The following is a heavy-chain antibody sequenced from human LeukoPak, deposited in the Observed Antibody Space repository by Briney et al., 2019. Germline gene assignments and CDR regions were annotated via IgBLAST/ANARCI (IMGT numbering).Heavy chain of an antibody. D-gene: IGHD6-19*01. J-gene: IGHJ4*02. CDR2: IYYSVST. V-gene: IGHV4-39*01. CDR1: RGSISSSSYY. CDR3: ARLGAPLLIAVASSIDY. Sequence: SETLSLTSTVSRGSISSSSYYSGWIRHPPGKGLEWIGSIYYSVSTYYNPSLKSRVTISVDPYKNQFSLKLSSVTAADTAVYYCARLGAPLLIAVASSIDYWGQGTLVTVSS.